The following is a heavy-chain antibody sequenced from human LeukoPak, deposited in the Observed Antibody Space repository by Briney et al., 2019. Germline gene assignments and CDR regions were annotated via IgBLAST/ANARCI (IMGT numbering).Heavy chain of an antibody. CDR2: ISSSGSTI. D-gene: IGHD1-26*01. J-gene: IGHJ5*02. Sequence: GGSLRLSCAASGFTFSDYYMSWIRQAPGKGLEWVSYISSSGSTIYYADSVKGRFTIARDNAKNSLYLQMNCLRAEDTAVYYCARDSYSGSYITWGQGTLVTVSS. V-gene: IGHV3-11*01. CDR3: ARDSYSGSYIT. CDR1: GFTFSDYY.